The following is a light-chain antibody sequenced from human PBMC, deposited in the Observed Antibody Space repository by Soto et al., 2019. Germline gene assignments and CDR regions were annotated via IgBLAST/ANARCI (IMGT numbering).Light chain of an antibody. V-gene: IGKV1-9*01. CDR1: QGISSY. CDR3: QQLNSYPRT. Sequence: DIQLTQSPSFLSASVGDRVTITCRASQGISSYLAWYQQKPGKAPKLLIYAASTLRSGVPSRFSGRGSGTEFTLPISSLQPEDFATYYCQQLNSYPRTFGPGTKVDIK. CDR2: AAS. J-gene: IGKJ3*01.